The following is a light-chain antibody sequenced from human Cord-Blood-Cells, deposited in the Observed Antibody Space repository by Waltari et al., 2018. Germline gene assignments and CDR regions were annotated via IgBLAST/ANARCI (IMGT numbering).Light chain of an antibody. CDR2: DVS. CDR3: SSYTSSSTYV. CDR1: SSDVGGYNY. J-gene: IGLJ1*01. V-gene: IGLV2-14*01. Sequence: QSALTQPASVSGSPGQSITISCTGTSSDVGGYNYVSWYQQNPGKAPKLMIYDVSNRPSGVSNRFSGSKSGNTASLTISGLQAEDEADYYCSSYTSSSTYVFVTGTKVTVL.